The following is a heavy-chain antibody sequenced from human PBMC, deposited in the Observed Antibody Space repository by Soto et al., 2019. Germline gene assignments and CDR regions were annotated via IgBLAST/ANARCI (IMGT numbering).Heavy chain of an antibody. CDR3: ARTSAAGKYYYGMDV. D-gene: IGHD6-13*01. CDR2: IYPGDSDT. CDR1: GYSFTSYW. J-gene: IGHJ6*02. Sequence: GESLKISGKGSGYSFTSYWIGSVRQMPGKGLEWMGIIYPGDSDTRYSPSFQGQVTISADKSIGTAYLQWSSLKASDTAMYYCARTSAAGKYYYGMDVWGQGTTVTAP. V-gene: IGHV5-51*01.